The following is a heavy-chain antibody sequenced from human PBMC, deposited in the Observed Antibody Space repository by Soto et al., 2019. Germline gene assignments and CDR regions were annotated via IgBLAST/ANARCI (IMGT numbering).Heavy chain of an antibody. V-gene: IGHV3-73*01. CDR3: TTGAVSSSWGY. Sequence: PRLSCAASGFTFSGSAMHWVRQASGKGLEWVGRIRSKANSYATAYAASVKGRFTISRDDSKNTAYLQMNSLKTEDTAVYYCTTGAVSSSWGYWGQGTLVTVSS. J-gene: IGHJ4*02. CDR2: IRSKANSYAT. D-gene: IGHD6-13*01. CDR1: GFTFSGSA.